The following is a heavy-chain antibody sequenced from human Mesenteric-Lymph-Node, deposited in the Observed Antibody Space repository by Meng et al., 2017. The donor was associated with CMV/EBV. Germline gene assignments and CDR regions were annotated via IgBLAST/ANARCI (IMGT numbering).Heavy chain of an antibody. CDR2: ISYIGSNK. Sequence: GESLKISCAASGFTFSDYPMQWVRQAPRKGLEWVAVISYIGSNKNSAESVKGRFTISRDDSKTTLYLGMNSLRVEDAAVYYCARARPRGGAWGGHAFDVWGQGTTVTVSS. J-gene: IGHJ3*01. CDR1: GFTFSDYP. D-gene: IGHD3-16*01. CDR3: ARARPRGGAWGGHAFDV. V-gene: IGHV3-30-3*01.